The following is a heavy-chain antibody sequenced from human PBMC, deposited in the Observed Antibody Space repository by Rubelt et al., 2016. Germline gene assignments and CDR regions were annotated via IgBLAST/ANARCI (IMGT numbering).Heavy chain of an antibody. CDR1: GGSINSYY. J-gene: IGHJ4*02. CDR3: ARQPPDTAAFDY. CDR2: THDSGET. D-gene: IGHD2-21*02. V-gene: IGHV4-59*08. Sequence: QVQLQESGPGLAKPSETLSLTCTVSGGSINSYYWSWIRQPPGKGLEWLAYTHDSGETKYNPSLKSRLIISVDTSKNQLSLKLSSGTAADSAVYHCARQPPDTAAFDYWGQGVLVTVSS.